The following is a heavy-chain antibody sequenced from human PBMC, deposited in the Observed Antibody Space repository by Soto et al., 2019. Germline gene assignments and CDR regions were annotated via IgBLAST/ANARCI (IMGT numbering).Heavy chain of an antibody. CDR3: ARETATMYGMDV. CDR2: ISPSSTYT. V-gene: IGHV3-11*05. Sequence: QVQLVESGGGLVKSGGSLRLSCAASGFTFSDYYMSWIRQAPGKGLEWVSYISPSSTYTNYADSVKGRFTISRDNAKNSLYLQVNSLRAEDTAVYYCARETATMYGMDVWGQGTTVTVSS. D-gene: IGHD5-12*01. CDR1: GFTFSDYY. J-gene: IGHJ6*02.